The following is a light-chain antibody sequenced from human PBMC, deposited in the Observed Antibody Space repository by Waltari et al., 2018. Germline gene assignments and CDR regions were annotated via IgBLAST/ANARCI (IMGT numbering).Light chain of an antibody. CDR3: QKYGSTPRP. J-gene: IGKJ4*01. V-gene: IGKV3-20*01. CDR2: DAS. Sequence: EIVLTQSPGTLSLSPGERASHSCRASQSLSNNYVAWYQHKPGQAPRLLIFDASRRATGIPDRFSGSGSGTDFTLTISSLEPEDFAVYYCQKYGSTPRPFGGGTKVEIK. CDR1: QSLSNNY.